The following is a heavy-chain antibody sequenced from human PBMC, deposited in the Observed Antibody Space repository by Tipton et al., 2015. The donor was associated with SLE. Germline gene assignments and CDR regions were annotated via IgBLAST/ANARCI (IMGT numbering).Heavy chain of an antibody. D-gene: IGHD6-13*01. CDR2: VNWNGRST. CDR1: GFTFNTIG. V-gene: IGHV3-20*04. CDR3: VREAAALYYFDS. J-gene: IGHJ4*02. Sequence: SLRLSCVGSGFTFNTIGMTWVRQAPGKGLEWVCGVNWNGRSTTYAESVKGRFTVSRDNALNSLFLQMNSLRVEDTAFYYCVREAAALYYFDSWGQGTLVTVSS.